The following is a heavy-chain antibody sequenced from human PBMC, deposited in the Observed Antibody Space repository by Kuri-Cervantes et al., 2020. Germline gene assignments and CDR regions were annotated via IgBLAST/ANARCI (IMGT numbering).Heavy chain of an antibody. V-gene: IGHV1-18*01. Sequence: ASVKVSCKASGYTFTSYGISWVRQAPGQGLEWMGWISAYNGNTNYAQKLQGRVTMTTDTSTSTAYMELRSLRSDDTAVYYCARVKYDSWSAPISMDVWGQGTTVTVSS. CDR1: GYTFTSYG. J-gene: IGHJ6*02. CDR3: ARVKYDSWSAPISMDV. D-gene: IGHD3-3*01. CDR2: ISAYNGNT.